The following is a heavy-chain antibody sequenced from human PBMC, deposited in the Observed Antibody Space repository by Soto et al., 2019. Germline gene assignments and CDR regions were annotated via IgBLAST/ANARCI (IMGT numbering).Heavy chain of an antibody. V-gene: IGHV3-23*01. Sequence: GALRLSCAASGLTVSNYAVSWVRQSPGKGLEWVSGISGSGGTTDYADSAKGRFTISRDKSKNTLYLQMNSLRPEDTAVYYCAKDRETTMVGSYFDSWGQGTVVTVSS. CDR2: ISGSGGTT. D-gene: IGHD3-10*01. J-gene: IGHJ4*02. CDR3: AKDRETTMVGSYFDS. CDR1: GLTVSNYA.